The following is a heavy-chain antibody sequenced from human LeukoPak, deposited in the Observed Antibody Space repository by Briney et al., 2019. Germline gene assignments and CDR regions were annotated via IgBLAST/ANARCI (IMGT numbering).Heavy chain of an antibody. D-gene: IGHD3-22*01. Sequence: ASVKVSCKASGYTFTGYYMHWVRQAPGQGLEWMGWINPNSGGTNYAQKFQGRVTMTRDTSISTAYMELCRLRSDDTAVYYCARETYYYDSSGYYFWCFDLWGRGTLVTVSS. J-gene: IGHJ2*01. CDR2: INPNSGGT. CDR1: GYTFTGYY. V-gene: IGHV1-2*02. CDR3: ARETYYYDSSGYYFWCFDL.